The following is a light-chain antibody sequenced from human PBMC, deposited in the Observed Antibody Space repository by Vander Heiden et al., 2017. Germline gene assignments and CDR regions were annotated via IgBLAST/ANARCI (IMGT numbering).Light chain of an antibody. CDR2: DAS. Sequence: DIQMTPSPSSLSASVGEGVTITCRASQSISSYLKWYQQKPGKAPKLLIYDASSLESGVPSRFSGSGSGTDFTLTISSLQPDDFATYYCQQNYSNLLTFGGGTKVEIK. J-gene: IGKJ4*01. CDR1: QSISSY. V-gene: IGKV1-39*01. CDR3: QQNYSNLLT.